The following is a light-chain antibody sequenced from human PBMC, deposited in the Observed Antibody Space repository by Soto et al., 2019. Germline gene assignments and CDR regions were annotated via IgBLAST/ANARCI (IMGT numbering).Light chain of an antibody. V-gene: IGLV1-47*01. CDR2: RNN. J-gene: IGLJ2*01. CDR3: AAWDASLNGPV. CDR1: SSNIGSNY. Sequence: QSVLTQPPSASGTPGQRVIISCSGSSSNIGSNYVYWYQQLPGTAPKLLIYRNNQRPSGVPDRFSGSTSGTSASLAISGLLSEDETDYYCAAWDASLNGPVFGGGTKLTVL.